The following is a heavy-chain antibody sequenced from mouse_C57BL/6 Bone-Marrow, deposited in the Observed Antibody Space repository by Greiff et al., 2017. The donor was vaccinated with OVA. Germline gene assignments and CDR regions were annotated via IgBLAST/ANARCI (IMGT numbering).Heavy chain of an antibody. CDR2: ISSGGSYT. Sequence: EVKLVESGGDLVKPGGSLKLSCAASGFTFSSYGMSWVRQTPDKRLEWVATISSGGSYTYYPDSVKGRFTISRDNAKNTLYLQMSSLKSEDTAMYYCARHPINFDYWGQGTTLTVSS. J-gene: IGHJ2*01. CDR1: GFTFSSYG. CDR3: ARHPINFDY. V-gene: IGHV5-6*01.